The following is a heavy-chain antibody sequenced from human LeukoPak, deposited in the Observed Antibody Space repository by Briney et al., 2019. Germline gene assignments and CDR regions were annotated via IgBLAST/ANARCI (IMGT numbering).Heavy chain of an antibody. D-gene: IGHD3-10*01. V-gene: IGHV4-61*02. CDR1: GGSISSTSYY. J-gene: IGHJ3*02. CDR2: IDTYGST. CDR3: AREFWNYRSGNLQAFHI. Sequence: SETLSLTCTVSGGSISSTSYYWSWIRQPAGKGLEWIGRIDTYGSTKHNPSLKSRVTISVDTSTNQFSLRLSSVTAADTAVYYCAREFWNYRSGNLQAFHIWGQGTMVTVSS.